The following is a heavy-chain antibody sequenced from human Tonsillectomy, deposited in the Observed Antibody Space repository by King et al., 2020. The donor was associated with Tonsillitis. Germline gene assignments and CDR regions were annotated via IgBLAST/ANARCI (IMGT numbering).Heavy chain of an antibody. D-gene: IGHD1-20*01. Sequence: QLVQSGGGVVQPGRSLRLSCAASGFTFNIYGMHWVRQAPGKGLEWVAVISYDGNNKYYADSVKGRFTISRDNSKNTLYLQMNSLRAEDTAVFYCAKPPLTGYYHYYGMDVWGQGTTVTVSS. J-gene: IGHJ6*02. CDR3: AKPPLTGYYHYYGMDV. V-gene: IGHV3-30*18. CDR1: GFTFNIYG. CDR2: ISYDGNNK.